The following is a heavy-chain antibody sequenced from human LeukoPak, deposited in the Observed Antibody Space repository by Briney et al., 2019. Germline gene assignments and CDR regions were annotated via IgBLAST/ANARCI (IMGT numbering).Heavy chain of an antibody. CDR3: ASKYSSSWYMDV. Sequence: SETLSLTCAVYGGSFGGYYWSWIRQPPGKGLEWIGEINHSGSTNYNPSLKSRVTISVDTSKNQFSLKLSSVTAADTAVYYCASKYSSSWYMDVWGQGTTVTVSS. D-gene: IGHD6-13*01. CDR1: GGSFGGYY. V-gene: IGHV4-34*01. J-gene: IGHJ6*02. CDR2: INHSGST.